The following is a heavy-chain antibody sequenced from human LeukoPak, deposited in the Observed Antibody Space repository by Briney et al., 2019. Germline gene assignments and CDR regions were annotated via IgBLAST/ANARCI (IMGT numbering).Heavy chain of an antibody. CDR2: INPNRGGT. V-gene: IGHV1-2*02. CDR3: ARESVAGNFDY. Sequence: ASVKVSCKASGYTFTGYYMHWVRQAPGQGLEWMGWINPNRGGTNYAQKFQGRVTMTRDTSISTAYMELSRLRSDDTAVYYCARESVAGNFDYWGQGTLVTVSS. J-gene: IGHJ4*02. CDR1: GYTFTGYY. D-gene: IGHD6-19*01.